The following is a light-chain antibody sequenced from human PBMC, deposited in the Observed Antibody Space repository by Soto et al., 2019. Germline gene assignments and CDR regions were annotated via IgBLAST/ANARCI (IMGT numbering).Light chain of an antibody. CDR3: QQYDNWPPYT. Sequence: EIVMTQSPATLSVSPGEGATLSCRASQSVRTKLAWYQQKAGQAPRLLIYGASTRATGVSDRFSGSGSGTEYTLTISSLQSEDFAVYYCQQYDNWPPYTFGQGTKLEIK. J-gene: IGKJ2*01. CDR2: GAS. V-gene: IGKV3-15*01. CDR1: QSVRTK.